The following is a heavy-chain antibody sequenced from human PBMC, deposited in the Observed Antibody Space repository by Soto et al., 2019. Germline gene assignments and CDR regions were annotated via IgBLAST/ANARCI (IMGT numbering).Heavy chain of an antibody. CDR1: GGSVSSYY. Sequence: SETLSLTCTVSGGSVSSYYWGWVRQPPGKRPEWIAYIYNGGTTNYNPSLKSRLTISLDTSKNQFSLKLSSVTAADTAVYFCARGGPSSKWLDPWGQGIQVTVSS. CDR3: ARGGPSSKWLDP. V-gene: IGHV4-59*02. J-gene: IGHJ5*02. CDR2: IYNGGTT.